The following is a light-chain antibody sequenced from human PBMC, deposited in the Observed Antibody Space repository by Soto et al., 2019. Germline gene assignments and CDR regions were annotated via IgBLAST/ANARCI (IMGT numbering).Light chain of an antibody. J-gene: IGKJ4*01. CDR3: QQYNNWPRAT. V-gene: IGKV3-15*01. CDR2: RAS. Sequence: EIVLTQSPGTLSLSPGERATPSCRASLSVSSYLAWYQQKPGQAPRLLMFRASIRATGFPARFSGSGSGTEFNITISSLQSEDSAIYYCQQYNNWPRATFGGGTKVDIK. CDR1: LSVSSY.